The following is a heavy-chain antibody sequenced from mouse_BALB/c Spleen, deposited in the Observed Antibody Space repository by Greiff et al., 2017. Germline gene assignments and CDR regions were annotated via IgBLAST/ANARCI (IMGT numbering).Heavy chain of an antibody. CDR3: ARDRIYYYGSSYEAWFAY. CDR1: GFTFSSYT. CDR2: ISNGGGST. Sequence: EVKLMESGGGLVQPGGSLKLSCAASGFTFSSYTMSWVRQTPEKRLEWVAYISNGGGSTYYPDTVKGRFTISRDNAKNTLYLQLSSLKSEDTAMYYCARDRIYYYGSSYEAWFAYWGQGTLVTVSA. J-gene: IGHJ3*01. V-gene: IGHV5-12-2*01. D-gene: IGHD1-1*01.